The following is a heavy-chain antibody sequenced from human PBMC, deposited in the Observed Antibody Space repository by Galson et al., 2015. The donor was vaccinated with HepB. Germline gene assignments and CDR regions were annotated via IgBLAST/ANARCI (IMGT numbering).Heavy chain of an antibody. J-gene: IGHJ4*02. CDR3: ARELDYGDTKPYYFDY. D-gene: IGHD4-17*01. CDR1: GFTFSSYG. CDR2: IWYDGSNK. V-gene: IGHV3-33*01. Sequence: SLRLSCAASGFTFSSYGMHWVRQAPGKGLEWVAVIWYDGSNKYYADSVKGRFTISRDNSKNTLYLQMNSLRAEDTAVYYCARELDYGDTKPYYFDYWGQGTLVTVSS.